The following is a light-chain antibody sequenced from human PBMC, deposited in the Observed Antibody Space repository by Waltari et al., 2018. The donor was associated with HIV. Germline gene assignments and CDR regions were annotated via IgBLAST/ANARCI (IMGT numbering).Light chain of an antibody. J-gene: IGLJ2*01. Sequence: QSALTQPASVSGSPGQSNTISCPGYSGDIGSFNYVSWYQQHPGKVPKLMIYEVSNRPSGISNRFSGSKSGNTASLTISGLQAEDEADYYCSSYTSSSTLFGGGTKLTVL. CDR1: SGDIGSFNY. CDR3: SSYTSSSTL. V-gene: IGLV2-14*01. CDR2: EVS.